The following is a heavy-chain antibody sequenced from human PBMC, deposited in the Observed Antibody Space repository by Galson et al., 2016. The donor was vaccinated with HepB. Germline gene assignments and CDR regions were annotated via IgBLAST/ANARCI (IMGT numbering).Heavy chain of an antibody. J-gene: IGHJ6*02. D-gene: IGHD2-8*01. V-gene: IGHV3-13*01. CDR3: ARNGLGLDV. CDR2: ISIAGGT. Sequence: SLRLSCAASGFSLSSHDMFWVRQATGRGLEWVSTISIAGGTYSAGSVKGRFTISRENAKNSFYLQMDSLGPEDTAVYYCARNGLGLDVWGQGTTVTVSS. CDR1: GFSLSSHD.